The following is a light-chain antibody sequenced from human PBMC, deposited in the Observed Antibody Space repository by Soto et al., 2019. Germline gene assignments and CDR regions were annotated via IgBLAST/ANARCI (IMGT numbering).Light chain of an antibody. Sequence: DIQMTQSPSSLSASVGDTVTITCRASQGISSSLAWYQQKAGKVPDLLIYAASTLQSGVSSHFSSSGSGTDFTLTISSLQPEDVATYYCQEYHSPPFTFGPGTRVEIK. V-gene: IGKV1-27*01. CDR2: AAS. J-gene: IGKJ3*01. CDR3: QEYHSPPFT. CDR1: QGISSS.